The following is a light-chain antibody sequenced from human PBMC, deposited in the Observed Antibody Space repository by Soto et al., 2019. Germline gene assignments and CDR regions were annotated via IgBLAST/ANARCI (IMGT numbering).Light chain of an antibody. J-gene: IGLJ1*01. CDR2: LEGSGSY. Sequence: QSVLTQSSSASASLGSSVSLTCTLSSGHSSYIIAWHQQQPGKAPRYLMKLEGSGSYNKGSGVPDRFSGSSSGADRYLTISTLQFEDEADYYCETWDSNTYVFGTGTKVTVL. CDR3: ETWDSNTYV. V-gene: IGLV4-60*02. CDR1: SGHSSYI.